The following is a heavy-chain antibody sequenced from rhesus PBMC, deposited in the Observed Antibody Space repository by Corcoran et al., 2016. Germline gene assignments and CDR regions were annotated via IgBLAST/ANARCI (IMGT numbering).Heavy chain of an antibody. CDR1: GYSFTSYW. Sequence: EVQLVQSGAEVKRPGESLKLSCKTSGYSFTSYWISWGRHMPGEGLEWMGAIDPIVSVTRYSPSFRGQVTITADKSISTAYLQWSSLKASDSATYYCATYGSGYYRSWGQGVLVTVSS. CDR3: ATYGSGYYRS. CDR2: IDPIVSVT. J-gene: IGHJ4*01. D-gene: IGHD3-28*01. V-gene: IGHV5-2*01.